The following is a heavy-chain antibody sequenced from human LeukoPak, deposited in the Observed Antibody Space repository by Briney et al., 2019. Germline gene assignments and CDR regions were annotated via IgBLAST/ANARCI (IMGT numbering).Heavy chain of an antibody. V-gene: IGHV4-61*01. J-gene: IGHJ2*01. CDR3: ARGVTMIVVVIHDWYFDL. D-gene: IGHD3-22*01. CDR1: GGSVSSGSYY. Sequence: SETLSLTCTVSGGSVSSGSYYWSWIRQPPGKGLEWIGYIYYSGSTNYNPSLESRVTISVDTPKNQFSLKLSSVTAADTAVYYCARGVTMIVVVIHDWYFDLWGRGTLVTVSS. CDR2: IYYSGST.